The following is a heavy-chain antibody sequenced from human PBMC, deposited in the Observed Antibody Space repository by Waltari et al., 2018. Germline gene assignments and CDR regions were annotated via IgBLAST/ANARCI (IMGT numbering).Heavy chain of an antibody. V-gene: IGHV3-30*02. CDR2: IRFEGSKK. CDR3: AKQRKQGELYFDY. CDR1: GSTLRHSG. Sequence: QVQLVESGGGVVQPGGSLSLSCAASGSTLRHSGMHWVRQAPGKGLEWLAFIRFEGSKKYYADSVKGRFVISRDNSKNTLYLQMNSLTAGDTAVYSCAKQRKQGELYFDYWGQGTLVTVSS. J-gene: IGHJ4*02. D-gene: IGHD1-7*01.